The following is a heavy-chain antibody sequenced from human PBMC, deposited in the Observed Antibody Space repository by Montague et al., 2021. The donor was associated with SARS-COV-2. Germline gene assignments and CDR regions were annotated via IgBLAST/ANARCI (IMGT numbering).Heavy chain of an antibody. J-gene: IGHJ3*01. CDR1: GASITNNIYY. D-gene: IGHD3-22*01. CDR3: ARLKRYFDSSGSPSAFDF. V-gene: IGHV4-39*02. CDR2: IYYTCNT. Sequence: SETLSLTCTVSGASITNNIYYWARIPQTPGKGLEWIGCIYYTCNTYYDPSFQIPVTISVVTSKNHFTLGLSSVTVAETAVYYCARLKRYFDSSGSPSAFDFWGQGTMVTVSS.